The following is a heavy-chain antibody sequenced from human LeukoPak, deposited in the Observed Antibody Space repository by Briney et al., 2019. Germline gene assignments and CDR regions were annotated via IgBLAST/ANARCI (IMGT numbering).Heavy chain of an antibody. CDR2: ISYDGSNK. CDR1: GFTFSSYA. CDR3: ARDKGYYFDY. J-gene: IGHJ4*02. V-gene: IGHV3-30-3*01. Sequence: GGSLRLSCAASGFTFSSYAMHWVRQAPGKGLEWVAVISYDGSNKYYADSVKGRFTISRDNSKNTLYLQMNSLRAEDTAVYYCARDKGYYFDYWGQGTLVAVSS.